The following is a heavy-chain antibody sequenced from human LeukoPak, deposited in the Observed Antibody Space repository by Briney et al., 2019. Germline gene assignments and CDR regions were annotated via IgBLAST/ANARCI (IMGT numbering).Heavy chain of an antibody. CDR2: INHSGST. CDR3: TREDYGDYERVYYTFMDV. Sequence: TSETLSLTCAVYGGSFSGYYWSWIRQPPGKGLEWIGEINHSGSTNYNPSLKSRLTISVDTSKNQFSLNLSSVTAADTAVYYCTREDYGDYERVYYTFMDVWGKGTTVTVSS. V-gene: IGHV4-34*01. D-gene: IGHD4-17*01. J-gene: IGHJ6*03. CDR1: GGSFSGYY.